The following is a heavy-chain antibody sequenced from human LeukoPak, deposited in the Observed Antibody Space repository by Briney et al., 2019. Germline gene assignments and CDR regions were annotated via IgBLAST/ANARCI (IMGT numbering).Heavy chain of an antibody. D-gene: IGHD3-3*01. V-gene: IGHV3-30*04. Sequence: PGGSLRLSCAASGFAFSTYAMHWVRQAPGKGLEWVAVMSNDGSNKYYADSVKGRFTISRDNSQNALYLQMNSLRADDTAVYYCARDLSIFGVPFDYWGQGTLVTVSS. J-gene: IGHJ4*02. CDR3: ARDLSIFGVPFDY. CDR1: GFAFSTYA. CDR2: MSNDGSNK.